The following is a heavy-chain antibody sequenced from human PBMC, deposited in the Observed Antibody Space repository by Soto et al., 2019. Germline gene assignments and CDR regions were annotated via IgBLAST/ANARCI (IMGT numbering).Heavy chain of an antibody. CDR2: IYNSGTA. CDR1: GISMTKHF. V-gene: IGHV4-59*11. J-gene: IGHJ3*02. Sequence: SETLSLTCTVSGISMTKHFWRWVRHAPGKRLEWIGYIYNSGTAETADYNPSLNSRVTISLDTSTNQVSLQLSSVTSADTALYYCARDIKGTSAFEIWGQGTMVIVSS. CDR3: ARDIKGTSAFEI. D-gene: IGHD3-10*01.